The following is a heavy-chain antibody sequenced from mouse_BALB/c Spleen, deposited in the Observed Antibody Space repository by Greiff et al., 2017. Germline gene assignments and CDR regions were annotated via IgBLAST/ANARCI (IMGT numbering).Heavy chain of an antibody. CDR3: ARSYGNPLLD. J-gene: IGHJ3*01. CDR2: ISSGSSTI. Sequence: EVKLMESGGGLVQPGGSRKLSCAASGFTFSSFGMHWVRQAPEKGLEWVAYISSGSSTIYYADTVKGRFTISRDNPKNTLFLQMTSLRSEDTAMYYCARSYGNPLLDWGQGTVVTVSA. CDR1: GFTFSSFG. D-gene: IGHD2-10*02. V-gene: IGHV5-17*02.